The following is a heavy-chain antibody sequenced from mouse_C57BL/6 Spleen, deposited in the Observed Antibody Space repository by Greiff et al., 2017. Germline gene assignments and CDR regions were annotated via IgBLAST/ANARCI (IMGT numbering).Heavy chain of an antibody. J-gene: IGHJ2*01. CDR3: THYFFDY. V-gene: IGHV1-15*01. CDR1: GYTFTDYE. Sequence: QVHVKQSGAELVRPRASVTLSCKASGYTFTDYEMHWVKQTPVHGLEWIGAIDPETGGTAYNQKFKGKAILTADKSSSTAYMELRSLTSEDSAVYYCTHYFFDYWGQGTTLTVSS. CDR2: IDPETGGT.